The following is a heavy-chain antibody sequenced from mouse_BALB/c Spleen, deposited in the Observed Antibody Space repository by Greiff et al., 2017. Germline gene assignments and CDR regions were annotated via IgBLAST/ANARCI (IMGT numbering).Heavy chain of an antibody. CDR1: GYTFTSYW. J-gene: IGHJ3*01. CDR3: ARRGATARASFAY. V-gene: IGHV1-7*01. Sequence: VQLQQSGAELAKPGASVKMSCKASGYTFTSYWMHWVKQRPGQGLEWIGYINPSTGYTEYNQKFKDKATLTADKSSSTAYMQLSSLTSEDSAVYYCARRGATARASFAYWGQGTLVTVSA. D-gene: IGHD3-2*01. CDR2: INPSTGYT.